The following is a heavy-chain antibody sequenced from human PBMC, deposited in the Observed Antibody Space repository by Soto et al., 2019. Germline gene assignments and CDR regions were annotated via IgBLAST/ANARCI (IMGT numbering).Heavy chain of an antibody. CDR2: ISGSGGST. J-gene: IGHJ4*02. D-gene: IGHD3-10*01. CDR1: GFTFSSYA. Sequence: PGGSLRLSCAASGFTFSSYAMSWVRQAPGKGLEWVSAISGSGGSTYYADSVKGRFTISRDNSKNTLYLQMNSLRAEDTAVYYCAKKGSDGSGSYYNVHSYFDYWGQGTLVTVSS. CDR3: AKKGSDGSGSYYNVHSYFDY. V-gene: IGHV3-23*01.